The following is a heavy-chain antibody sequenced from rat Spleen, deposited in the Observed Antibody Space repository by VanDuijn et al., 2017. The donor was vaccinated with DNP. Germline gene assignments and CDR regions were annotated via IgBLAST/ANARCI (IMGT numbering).Heavy chain of an antibody. V-gene: IGHV5-25*01. CDR3: ARHGRVTTVATYWYFDF. D-gene: IGHD1-3*01. J-gene: IGHJ1*01. CDR1: GFSFPNYY. Sequence: EVQLVESGGGLVQPGRSLKLSCAASGFSFPNYYMAWVRQTPKKGLEWVAIISHSDGTTYYPDSVNGRFTISRDNTENSLYLQMNSLKSEDTATYYCARHGRVTTVATYWYFDFWGPGTMVTVSS. CDR2: ISHSDGTT.